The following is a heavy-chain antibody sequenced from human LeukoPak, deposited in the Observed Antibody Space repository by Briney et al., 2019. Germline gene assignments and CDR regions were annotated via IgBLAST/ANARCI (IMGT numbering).Heavy chain of an antibody. Sequence: ASVKVSCKASGYTFNCYYIHWVRQAPGQGLEWMGWINPNSGGTNYAQKFQGRVTMTRDMSTSTVYMELSSLRSEDTAVYYCARGGVGATNVWFDPWGQGTLVTVSS. CDR2: INPNSGGT. J-gene: IGHJ5*02. V-gene: IGHV1-2*02. CDR3: ARGGVGATNVWFDP. D-gene: IGHD1-26*01. CDR1: GYTFNCYY.